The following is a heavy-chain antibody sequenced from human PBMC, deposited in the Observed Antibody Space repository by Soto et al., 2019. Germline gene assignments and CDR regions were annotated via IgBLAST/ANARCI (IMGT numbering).Heavy chain of an antibody. CDR3: ARAQNHMMVRGVNYFDY. CDR2: IYYSGST. J-gene: IGHJ4*02. Sequence: QVQLQESGPGLVKPSQTLSLTCTVSGGSISSGGYYWSWIRQHPGKVLEWIGYIYYSGSTYYNPSLESRVTISVDTSKNQFALKLSSVTAADTAVYYCARAQNHMMVRGVNYFDYWGQGTLGIVAS. CDR1: GGSISSGGYY. V-gene: IGHV4-31*03. D-gene: IGHD3-10*01.